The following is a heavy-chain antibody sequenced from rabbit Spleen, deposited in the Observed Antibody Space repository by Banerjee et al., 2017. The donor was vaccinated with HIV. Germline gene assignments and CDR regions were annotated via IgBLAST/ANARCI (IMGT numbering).Heavy chain of an antibody. CDR3: ARDTGSSFSTYGLDL. J-gene: IGHJ6*01. CDR2: VDAGSSGFT. CDR1: GFSFSISSY. V-gene: IGHV1S45*01. D-gene: IGHD8-1*01. Sequence: QEQLEESGGVLVKPGASLTLTCTASGFSFSISSYMCWVRQAPGKGLEWIGCVDAGSSGFTYFANWAKGRFTISKTSSSTVTLQMTSLTVADTATYFCARDTGSSFSTYGLDLWGPGTLVTVS.